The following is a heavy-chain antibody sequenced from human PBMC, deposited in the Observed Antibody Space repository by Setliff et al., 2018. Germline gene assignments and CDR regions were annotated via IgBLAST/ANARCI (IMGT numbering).Heavy chain of an antibody. Sequence: PGGSLRLSCAASGLTFSSYWMNWVRQAPGKGLEWISYTSSGSNSIYYADSVMGRFTISRDNARNSLYLQMNRLRPEDTAVYYCAKSGGDHCCPLYHHYYMDVWGTGTTVTVSS. V-gene: IGHV3-48*01. CDR1: GLTFSSYW. D-gene: IGHD2-21*02. J-gene: IGHJ6*03. CDR2: TSSGSNSI. CDR3: AKSGGDHCCPLYHHYYMDV.